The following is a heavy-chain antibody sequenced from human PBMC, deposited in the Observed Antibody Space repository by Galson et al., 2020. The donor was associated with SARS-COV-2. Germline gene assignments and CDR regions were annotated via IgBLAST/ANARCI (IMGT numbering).Heavy chain of an antibody. CDR3: ARGYCSGGSCYFDY. CDR1: GGTFSSYA. CDR2: IIPILGIA. D-gene: IGHD2-15*01. Sequence: KISCKASGGTFSSYAISWVRQAPGQGLEWMGRIIPILGIANYAQKFQGRVTITADKSTSTAYMELSSLRSEDTAVYYCARGYCSGGSCYFDYWGQGTLVTVSS. J-gene: IGHJ4*02. V-gene: IGHV1-69*04.